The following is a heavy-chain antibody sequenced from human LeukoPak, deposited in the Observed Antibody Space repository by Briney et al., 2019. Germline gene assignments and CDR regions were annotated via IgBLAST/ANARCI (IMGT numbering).Heavy chain of an antibody. CDR2: IYHSGST. V-gene: IGHV4-4*02. Sequence: SETLSLTCAVSGGSISSSNWWSWVRQAPGKGLEWIGEIYHSGSTNYNPSLKSRVTISVDKSKNQFSLNLSSVTAADTAVYYCARESMSSSSWYYSDYWGQGTLVTVSS. CDR3: ARESMSSSSWYYSDY. J-gene: IGHJ4*02. D-gene: IGHD6-13*01. CDR1: GGSISSSNW.